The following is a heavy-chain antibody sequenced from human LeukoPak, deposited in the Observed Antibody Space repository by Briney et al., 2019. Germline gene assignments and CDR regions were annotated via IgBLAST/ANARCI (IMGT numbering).Heavy chain of an antibody. CDR1: GGSFSGYY. V-gene: IGHV4-34*01. CDR3: ARAKYCSSTSCYRNYYYGMDV. J-gene: IGHJ6*02. D-gene: IGHD2-2*02. Sequence: SETLSLTCAVYGGSFSGYYWSWIRQPPGKGLEWLGEINHSGSTSYNPSLKSRVTISVDTSKNQFSLKLSSVTAADTAVYYCARAKYCSSTSCYRNYYYGMDVWGQGTTVTVSS. CDR2: INHSGST.